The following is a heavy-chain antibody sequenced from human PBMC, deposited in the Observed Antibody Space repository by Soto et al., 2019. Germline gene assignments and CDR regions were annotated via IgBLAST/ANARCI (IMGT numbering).Heavy chain of an antibody. CDR1: GGSLSSSSW. J-gene: IGHJ4*02. D-gene: IGHD2-8*01. Sequence: SETLSLTCAVSGGSLSSSSWWSWVRQPPGKTLEWLGEIFYSGSTKYNPSLNSRVTISADQSKNDFSPRLSSVTAADTAVYYCVHHGGVPYYHDFWGQGMLVTVS. V-gene: IGHV4-4*02. CDR3: VHHGGVPYYHDF. CDR2: IFYSGST.